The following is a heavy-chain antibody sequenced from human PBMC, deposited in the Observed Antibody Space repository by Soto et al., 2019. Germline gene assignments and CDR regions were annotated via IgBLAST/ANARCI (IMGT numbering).Heavy chain of an antibody. V-gene: IGHV4-31*02. J-gene: IGHJ4*02. Sequence: PSETLSLTCTVSGGSISSGGYYWSWIRQHPGKGLEWIGYIYYSGSTYYNPSLKSRVTISVDTSKNQFSLKLSSVTAADTAVYYCARGGEAAAGPQPFDYWGQGTLVTVSS. CDR3: ARGGEAAAGPQPFDY. CDR2: IYYSGST. D-gene: IGHD6-13*01. CDR1: GGSISSGGYY.